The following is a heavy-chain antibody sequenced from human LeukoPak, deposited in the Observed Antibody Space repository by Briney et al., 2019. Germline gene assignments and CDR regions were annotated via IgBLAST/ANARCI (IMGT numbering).Heavy chain of an antibody. V-gene: IGHV4-59*01. CDR2: IYYSGST. Sequence: PSETLSLTCTVSGGSISNYYWRWLRQPPGKGLEWIGYIYYSGSTNYNPSLKSRVTISVDTSKNQFSLKLSSVTAADTAMYYCARAPRPQDAFDIWGQGTMVTVSS. CDR1: GGSISNYY. J-gene: IGHJ3*02. CDR3: ARAPRPQDAFDI.